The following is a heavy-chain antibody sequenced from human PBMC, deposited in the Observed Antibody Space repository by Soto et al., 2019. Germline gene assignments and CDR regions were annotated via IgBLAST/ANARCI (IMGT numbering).Heavy chain of an antibody. CDR3: GIDRALDSSGHWFDS. CDR1: GRPVSSGGYY. CDR2: IYHIGSP. V-gene: IGHV4-31*03. Sequence: PSETLSLTCTVSGRPVSSGGYYWTWIRQFPGKGLEWIGYIYHIGSPYYDPSLKSRLSMSLDASKNQFSLNLTSVTAADTASYYYGIDRALDSSGHWFDSWGQGTLVTVSS. D-gene: IGHD6-19*01. J-gene: IGHJ5*01.